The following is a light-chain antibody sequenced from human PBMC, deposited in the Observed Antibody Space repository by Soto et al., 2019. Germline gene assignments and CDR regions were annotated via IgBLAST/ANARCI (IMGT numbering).Light chain of an antibody. V-gene: IGKV2-30*01. Sequence: DIVMTQTPLYLPVTPGEPASISCWSSQSLLDSDGIAYFSWFQQRPGRSPRRLIYKVSNRDSGVPARFSGSGSGTDFALKISRVEAEDVGVYYCMQGTHWPITFGQGTRLEI. CDR2: KVS. CDR1: QSLLDSDGIAY. J-gene: IGKJ5*01. CDR3: MQGTHWPIT.